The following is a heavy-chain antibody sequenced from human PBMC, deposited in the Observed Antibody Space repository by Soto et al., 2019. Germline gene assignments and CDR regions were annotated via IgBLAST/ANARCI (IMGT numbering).Heavy chain of an antibody. V-gene: IGHV1-69*01. CDR1: GGTFSSYA. CDR2: IIPILGSA. CDR3: ASRERVDAFDI. J-gene: IGHJ3*02. Sequence: QVQLVQSGAEVKKPGSSVKVSCKASGGTFSSYAIRWVRQAPGQGLEWMGGIIPILGSANYAQKFQDRVTITADESTTTTYMELSSLRSEDAAVYYCASRERVDAFDIWGQGTMVTVSS. D-gene: IGHD1-26*01.